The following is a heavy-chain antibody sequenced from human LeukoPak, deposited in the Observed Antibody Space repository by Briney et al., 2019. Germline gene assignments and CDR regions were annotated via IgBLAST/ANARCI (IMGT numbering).Heavy chain of an antibody. Sequence: GGSMRLSCAASGFTFSDHYMDWVRQAPGKVLEWVGRTRNKANSYTTEYAASVKGRFTISRDDSKNSLYLQMNSLKTEDTAVYYCARAGDSSGWYYFDYWGQGTLVTVSS. D-gene: IGHD6-19*01. CDR1: GFTFSDHY. J-gene: IGHJ4*02. CDR2: TRNKANSYTT. V-gene: IGHV3-72*01. CDR3: ARAGDSSGWYYFDY.